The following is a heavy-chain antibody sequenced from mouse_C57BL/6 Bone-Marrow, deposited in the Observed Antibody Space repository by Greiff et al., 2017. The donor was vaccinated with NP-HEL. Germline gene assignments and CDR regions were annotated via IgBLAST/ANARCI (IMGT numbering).Heavy chain of an antibody. CDR1: GFTFSSYG. Sequence: EVQGVESGGDLVKPGGSLKLSCAASGFTFSSYGMSWVRQTPDKRLEWVATISSGGSYTYYPDSVKGRFTISRDNAKNTLYLQMSSLKSEDTAMYYCAREHDGYYGYFDYWGQGTTLTVSS. V-gene: IGHV5-6*01. J-gene: IGHJ2*01. CDR3: AREHDGYYGYFDY. CDR2: ISSGGSYT. D-gene: IGHD2-3*01.